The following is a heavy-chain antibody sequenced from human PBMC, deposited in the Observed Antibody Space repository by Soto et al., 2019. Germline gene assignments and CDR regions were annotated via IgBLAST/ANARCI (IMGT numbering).Heavy chain of an antibody. CDR1: GFTLDDFA. CDR3: AKRDGGSPDFDY. V-gene: IGHV3-9*01. D-gene: IGHD2-15*01. CDR2: ISLDTETV. Sequence: EGQIVESGGDLVQPGMSLRLSCVASGFTLDDFAMYWVRQTPGKGLEWVSGISLDTETVAYADSVKGRFTISRDNGKNSLFLQMDSLRVEDTAVYYCAKRDGGSPDFDYWGHGTLVTVSS. J-gene: IGHJ4*01.